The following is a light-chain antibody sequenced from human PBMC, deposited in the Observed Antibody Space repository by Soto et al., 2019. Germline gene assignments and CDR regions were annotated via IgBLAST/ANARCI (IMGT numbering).Light chain of an antibody. J-gene: IGKJ5*01. CDR3: QKRSNWPPEIT. V-gene: IGKV3-11*01. CDR1: QSVSIS. CDR2: DAS. Sequence: EIVMKQSPATLSVSPGERATVSCRASQSVSISLAWYQQKPGQAPRLLIYDASNRATGVPARFSGSGSGTDFTLTVSSLVPEDFALYYCQKRSNWPPEITFGQGTRLEIK.